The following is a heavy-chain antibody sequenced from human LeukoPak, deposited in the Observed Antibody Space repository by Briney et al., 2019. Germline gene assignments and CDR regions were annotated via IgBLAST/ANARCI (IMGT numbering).Heavy chain of an antibody. CDR1: GGSISSYY. CDR2: IYYGGST. CDR3: ARVGGSSGWYYYNINYLDY. J-gene: IGHJ4*02. Sequence: SETLSLTCTVSGGSISSYYWSWIRQPPGKGLEWIGYIYYGGSTNYNPSLKSRVTISVDTSKNQFSLKLSSVTAADTAVYYCARVGGSSGWYYYNINYLDYWGQGTLVTVSS. D-gene: IGHD6-19*01. V-gene: IGHV4-59*01.